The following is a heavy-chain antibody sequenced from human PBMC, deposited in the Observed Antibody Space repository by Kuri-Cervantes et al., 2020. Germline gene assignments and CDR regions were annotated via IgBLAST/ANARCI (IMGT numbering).Heavy chain of an antibody. CDR2: INPSGGST. CDR1: GYTFTGYY. CDR3: ARDRGGGYVGDYFDY. J-gene: IGHJ4*02. D-gene: IGHD5-12*01. V-gene: IGHV1-46*01. Sequence: ASVKVSCKAPGYTFTGYYMHWVRQAPGQGLEWMGIINPSGGSTSYAQKFQGRVTMTRDTSTSTVYMELSSLRSEDTAVYYCARDRGGGYVGDYFDYWGQGSLVTVSS.